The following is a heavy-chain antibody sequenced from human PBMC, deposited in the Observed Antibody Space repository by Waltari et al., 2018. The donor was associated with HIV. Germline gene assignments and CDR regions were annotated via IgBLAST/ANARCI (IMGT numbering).Heavy chain of an antibody. CDR3: ARASEGNNYFDN. Sequence: QVQLVQSGSELKDPGASVKVSCKASGYTLTTYAFNWVRQAPGQGLEWVGWINTKTGNPMYAQGFTGRFVFSLDTSVTTAYLEISSLRAEDTAVYYCARASEGNNYFDNWGQGTLVTVSS. J-gene: IGHJ4*01. CDR2: INTKTGNP. CDR1: GYTLTTYA. V-gene: IGHV7-4-1*02.